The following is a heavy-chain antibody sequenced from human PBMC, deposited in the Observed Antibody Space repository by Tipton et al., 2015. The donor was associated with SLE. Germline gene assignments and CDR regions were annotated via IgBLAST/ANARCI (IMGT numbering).Heavy chain of an antibody. J-gene: IGHJ2*01. CDR1: GFTFSSYS. Sequence: SLRLSCAASGFTFSSYSMNWVRQAPGKGLEWVSYISSSSSTIYYADSVKGRFTISRDNAKNSLYLQMNSLRAEDTAVYYCARYYGANSPYYFDLWGRGTPVTVSS. CDR2: ISSSSSTI. CDR3: ARYYGANSPYYFDL. V-gene: IGHV3-48*01. D-gene: IGHD4/OR15-4a*01.